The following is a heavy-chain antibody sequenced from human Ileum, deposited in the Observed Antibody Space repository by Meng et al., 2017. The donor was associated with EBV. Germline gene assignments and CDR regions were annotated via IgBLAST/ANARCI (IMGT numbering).Heavy chain of an antibody. Sequence: VCRRGSGPGMVTLSGTRSLTCAVAGGSISSSNWWSWVRQPPGKGLEWIGEIYHSGSTNYNPSLKSRVTISVDKSKNQFSLNLSSVTAADTAVYYCARVGQWLPIDYWGQGTLVTVSS. CDR3: ARVGQWLPIDY. V-gene: IGHV4-4*02. CDR1: GGSISSSNW. J-gene: IGHJ4*02. D-gene: IGHD6-19*01. CDR2: IYHSGST.